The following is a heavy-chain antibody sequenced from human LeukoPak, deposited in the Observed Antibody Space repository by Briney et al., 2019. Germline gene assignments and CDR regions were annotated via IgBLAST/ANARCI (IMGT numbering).Heavy chain of an antibody. V-gene: IGHV3-15*01. CDR1: GFTFSNAW. J-gene: IGHJ4*02. D-gene: IGHD3-22*01. CDR2: IKRKTDGGTT. CDR3: TTDEGGYYYDSSGYRNVY. Sequence: PGGSLRLSCAASGFTFSNAWMSWVRQAPGKGLEWVGRIKRKTDGGTTDYAAPVKGRFTISRDDSKNTLYLQMNSLKTEDTAVYYCTTDEGGYYYDSSGYRNVYWGQGTLVTVSS.